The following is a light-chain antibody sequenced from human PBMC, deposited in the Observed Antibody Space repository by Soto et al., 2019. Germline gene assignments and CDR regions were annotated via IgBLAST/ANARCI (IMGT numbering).Light chain of an antibody. V-gene: IGLV3-21*02. CDR2: DDR. Sequence: SYELTQPPSVSVAPGQTATITCGGNNIGSKSVHWYQQRPGQAPVLVVYDDRDRPSGIPDRFSGSNSGNTATLTISRVEVGDEAEYHCQEWDSTLDQWIFGRGTKRTVL. CDR3: QEWDSTLDQWI. CDR1: NIGSKS. J-gene: IGLJ2*01.